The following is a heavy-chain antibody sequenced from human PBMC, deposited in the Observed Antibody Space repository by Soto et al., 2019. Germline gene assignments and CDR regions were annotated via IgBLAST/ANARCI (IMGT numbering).Heavy chain of an antibody. CDR2: VSYRGTNK. CDR1: VFTFSNYG. J-gene: IGHJ3*02. CDR3: AKDGWMSTIRGDAFNI. V-gene: IGHV3-30*18. D-gene: IGHD1-1*01. Sequence: HPRWSLRLSCLASVFTFSNYGMHWFRQAPGKGLEWVAFVSYRGTNKYHADSVKGRFTISRDDSKNTVYLQMNSLRAEDTAVYFCAKDGWMSTIRGDAFNIWGQGTGVTVSS.